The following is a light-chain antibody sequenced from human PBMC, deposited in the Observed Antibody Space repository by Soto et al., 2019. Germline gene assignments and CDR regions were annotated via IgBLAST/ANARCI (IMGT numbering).Light chain of an antibody. CDR1: RSNIGGNS. V-gene: IGLV1-51*01. CDR3: GSWDSSLSAYV. CDR2: DDD. Sequence: QSVMSQPPSVSAAPGQRVTISCSGSRSNIGGNSVSWYQQLPGTAPKLLIYDDDQRPSGMPDRFSGSKSGTSATLGITGFQTGDEADYYCGSWDSSLSAYVFGTGTKVTVL. J-gene: IGLJ1*01.